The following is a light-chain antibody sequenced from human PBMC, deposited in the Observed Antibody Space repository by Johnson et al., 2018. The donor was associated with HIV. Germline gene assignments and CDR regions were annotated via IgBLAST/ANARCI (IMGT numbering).Light chain of an antibody. J-gene: IGLJ1*01. Sequence: QSVFTQPPSVSAAPGQRVTISCSGSSSNIGNNFVSWYQQLPGTAPKVLIYDTSKRPSGIPDRFSGSKSGTSATLGITGLQTGDEADYYCGTWDSSLSAYVFGTGTKVTVL. CDR1: SSNIGNNF. V-gene: IGLV1-51*01. CDR3: GTWDSSLSAYV. CDR2: DTS.